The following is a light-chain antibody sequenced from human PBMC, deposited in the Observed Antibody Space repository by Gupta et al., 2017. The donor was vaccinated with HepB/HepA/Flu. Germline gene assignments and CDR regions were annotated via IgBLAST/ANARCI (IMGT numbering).Light chain of an antibody. CDR3: AAWDDSLWGV. CDR1: SSNIGKYH. CDR2: RNN. V-gene: IGLV1-47*01. Sequence: SVLPLPLSASATPGQSVTISCSGSSSNIGKYHVYWYHQVPGTAPKPLIYRNNQRPSGVPDRFSGAKSGTSASLAISGLRSEDEADYYCAAWDDSLWGVFGGGTKLTVL. J-gene: IGLJ2*01.